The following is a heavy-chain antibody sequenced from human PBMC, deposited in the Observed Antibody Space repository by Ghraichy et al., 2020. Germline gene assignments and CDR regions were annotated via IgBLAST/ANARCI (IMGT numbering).Heavy chain of an antibody. J-gene: IGHJ3*02. CDR3: AREASNAFDI. V-gene: IGHV3-7*01. Sequence: SCAASGFTFSTYWMTWVRQAPGKGLEWVANIKQDGSQKYYVDSVKGRFTISRDNAKNSLYLQMNTLRAEDTAVYYCAREASNAFDIWGQGTMVTVPS. CDR2: IKQDGSQK. CDR1: GFTFSTYW.